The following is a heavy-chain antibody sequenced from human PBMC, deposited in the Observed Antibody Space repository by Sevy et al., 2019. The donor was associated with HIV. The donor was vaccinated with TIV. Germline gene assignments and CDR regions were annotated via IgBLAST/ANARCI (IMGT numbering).Heavy chain of an antibody. CDR2: INHSGNT. D-gene: IGHD2-2*01. CDR3: ASGGPIVVIPAAMEYSSSSGFDY. CDR1: GGSFSGYY. Sequence: SETLSLTCAVYGGSFSGYYWSWIRQPPGKGLEWIGEINHSGNTNYNPSLKSRVTISVDTSKNQFSLKLSSVTAADTAVYYCASGGPIVVIPAAMEYSSSSGFDYWGQGTLVTVSS. V-gene: IGHV4-34*01. J-gene: IGHJ4*02.